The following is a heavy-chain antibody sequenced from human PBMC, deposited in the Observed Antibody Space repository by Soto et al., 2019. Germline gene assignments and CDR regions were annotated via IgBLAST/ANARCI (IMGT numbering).Heavy chain of an antibody. Sequence: SETLSLTCTVSGGSISSGGYYWSWIRQHPGKGLEWIGYIYYSGSTYYNPSLKSRVTISADTSKNQFSLKLSSVTAADTAVYYCARDIGPYYARTLAYNWFDPWGQGTLVTVSS. V-gene: IGHV4-31*03. CDR1: GGSISSGGYY. J-gene: IGHJ5*02. CDR3: ARDIGPYYARTLAYNWFDP. CDR2: IYYSGST. D-gene: IGHD3-22*01.